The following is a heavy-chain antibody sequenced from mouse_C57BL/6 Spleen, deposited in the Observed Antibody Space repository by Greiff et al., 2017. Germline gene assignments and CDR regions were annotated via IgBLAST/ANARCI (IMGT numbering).Heavy chain of an antibody. J-gene: IGHJ2*01. V-gene: IGHV1-61*01. D-gene: IGHD2-5*01. CDR1: GYTFTSYW. Sequence: VQLQQPGAELVRPGSSVKLSCKASGYTFTSYWMDWVKQRPGQGLEWIGNIYPSDSETHYNQKFKDKATLTVDKSSSTAYMQLSSLTSEDSAVYYCARLSNSNFYFDYWGQGTTLTVSS. CDR3: ARLSNSNFYFDY. CDR2: IYPSDSET.